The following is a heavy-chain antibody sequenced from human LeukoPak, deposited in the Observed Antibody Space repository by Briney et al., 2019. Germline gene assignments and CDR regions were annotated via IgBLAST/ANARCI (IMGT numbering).Heavy chain of an antibody. CDR2: INIDGSTT. Sequence: GGSLRLSCAASGFTFSSYWMHWVRQAPGKRLVWVSRINIDGSTTNYADSVKGRFTISRDNAKNTLYLQMNSLRAEDTAVYYCARGVSGSYGKFDYWGQGTLVTVSS. D-gene: IGHD1-26*01. CDR3: ARGVSGSYGKFDY. CDR1: GFTFSSYW. J-gene: IGHJ4*02. V-gene: IGHV3-74*01.